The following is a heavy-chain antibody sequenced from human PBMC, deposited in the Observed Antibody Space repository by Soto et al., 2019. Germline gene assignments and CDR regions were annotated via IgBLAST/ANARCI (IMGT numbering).Heavy chain of an antibody. CDR2: MNPNSGNT. Sequence: QVQLVQSGAEVKKPGASVKVSCKASGYTFTSYDINWVRQATGQGLEWMGWMNPNSGNTGYAQKFQGRVTMTRNTSISTAYRELSSLRSEDTAVYYCAREAVAESYYYDGMDVWGQGTTVTVSS. D-gene: IGHD2-15*01. J-gene: IGHJ6*02. V-gene: IGHV1-8*01. CDR1: GYTFTSYD. CDR3: AREAVAESYYYDGMDV.